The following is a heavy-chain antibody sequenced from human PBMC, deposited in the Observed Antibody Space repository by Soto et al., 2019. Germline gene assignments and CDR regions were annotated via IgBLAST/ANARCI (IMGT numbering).Heavy chain of an antibody. J-gene: IGHJ3*02. CDR3: ARSGGIYAFDI. V-gene: IGHV4-39*01. D-gene: IGHD1-26*01. Sequence: SETLSLTCTVSGDSISSSSYYWGWIRQPPGKGLEWIGSIYYSGSTYYNPSLKSRVTISVDTSKNQFSLKLSSVTAADTAVYYCARSGGIYAFDIWGQGTMVTVSS. CDR2: IYYSGST. CDR1: GDSISSSSYY.